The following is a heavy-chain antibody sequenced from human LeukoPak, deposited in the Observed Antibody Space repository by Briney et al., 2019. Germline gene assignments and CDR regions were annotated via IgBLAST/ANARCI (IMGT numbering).Heavy chain of an antibody. CDR2: IYTSGST. CDR3: ARNYDFWSGYSTPSYWFDP. D-gene: IGHD3-3*01. V-gene: IGHV4-61*02. CDR1: GGSISSGSYY. Sequence: SETLSLTCTVSGGSISSGSYYWSWIRQPAGKGLEWIGRIYTSGSTNYNPSLKSRVTISVDTSKNQFSLKLSSVTAADTAVYYCARNYDFWSGYSTPSYWFDPWGQGTLVTVSS. J-gene: IGHJ5*02.